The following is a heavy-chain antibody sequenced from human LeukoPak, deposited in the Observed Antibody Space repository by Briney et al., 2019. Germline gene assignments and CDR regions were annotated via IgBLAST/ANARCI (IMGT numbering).Heavy chain of an antibody. J-gene: IGHJ4*02. CDR1: GGSISSSSYY. CDR3: ARVPRAVRGVGYFDY. CDR2: IYYSGST. Sequence: SETLSLTCTVSGGSISSSSYYWGWIRQPPGKGLEWIGSIYYSGSTYYNPSLKSRVTISVDTSKNQFSLKLSSVTAADTAVYYCARVPRAVRGVGYFDYWGQGTLVTVSS. D-gene: IGHD3-10*01. V-gene: IGHV4-39*07.